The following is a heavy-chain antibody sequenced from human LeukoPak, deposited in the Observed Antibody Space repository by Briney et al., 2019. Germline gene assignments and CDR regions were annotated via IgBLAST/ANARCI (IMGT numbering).Heavy chain of an antibody. V-gene: IGHV3-7*01. J-gene: IGHJ4*02. CDR1: GVTFSRYW. Sequence: TGGSLRLSCAASGVTFSRYWMTWVRQAPGKGLEWVANIKEDGSENSYVESVKGRFTISRDNAKNSLYLQLNSLRAEDTAVYFCARQRYSDYWGQGTLVTVSS. CDR2: IKEDGSEN. D-gene: IGHD1-1*01. CDR3: ARQRYSDY.